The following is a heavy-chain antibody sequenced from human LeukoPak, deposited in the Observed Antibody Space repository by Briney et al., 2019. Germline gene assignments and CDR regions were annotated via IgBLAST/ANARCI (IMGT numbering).Heavy chain of an antibody. CDR2: IRYDGSNK. CDR1: GFTFSSYG. J-gene: IGHJ4*02. D-gene: IGHD1-26*01. V-gene: IGHV3-30*02. Sequence: GGSLRLSCAASGFTFSSYGMHWVRQAPGKGLEWVAFIRYDGSNKYYADSVKGRFTISRDNSKNTLYLQMNSLRAEDTAVYYCAKDPVAYSGSYYFDYWGQGTLVTVSS. CDR3: AKDPVAYSGSYYFDY.